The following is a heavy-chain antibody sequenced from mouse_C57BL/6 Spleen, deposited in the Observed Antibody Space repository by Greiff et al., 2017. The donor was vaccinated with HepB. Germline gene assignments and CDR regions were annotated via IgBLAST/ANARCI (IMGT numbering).Heavy chain of an antibody. CDR2: ISSGGSYT. J-gene: IGHJ2*01. D-gene: IGHD1-1*01. CDR3: ARLRAVITTVVAEFDY. V-gene: IGHV5-6*01. Sequence: EVKLMESGGDLVKPGGSLKLSCAASGFTFSSYGMSWVRQTPDKRLEWVATISSGGSYTYYPDSVKGRFTISRDNAKNTLYLQMSSLKSEDTAMYYWARLRAVITTVVAEFDYWGQGTTLTVSS. CDR1: GFTFSSYG.